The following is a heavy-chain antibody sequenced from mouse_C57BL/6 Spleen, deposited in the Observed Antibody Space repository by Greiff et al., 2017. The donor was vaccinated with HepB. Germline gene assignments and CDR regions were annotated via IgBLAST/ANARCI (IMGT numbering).Heavy chain of an antibody. D-gene: IGHD1-2*01. CDR1: GFTFSSYA. J-gene: IGHJ3*01. V-gene: IGHV5-9-1*02. CDR3: TRDGLGGWFAY. CDR2: ISSGGDYI. Sequence: EVQRVESGEGLVKPGGSLKLSCAASGFTFSSYAMSWVRPTPEKRLEWVAYISSGGDYIYYADTVEGRFTISRDNARNTLYLQMSSLKSEDTAMYYCTRDGLGGWFAYWGQGTLVTVSA.